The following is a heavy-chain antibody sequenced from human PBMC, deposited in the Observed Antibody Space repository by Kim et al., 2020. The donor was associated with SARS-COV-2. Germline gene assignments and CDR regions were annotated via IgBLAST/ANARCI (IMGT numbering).Heavy chain of an antibody. CDR3: ARDSLGGDEAL. J-gene: IGHJ4*02. CDR2: T. Sequence: TSYADSVKGRFTISRDNAKNTLYLQMNSLRAEDTAVYYCARDSLGGDEALWGQGTLVTVSS. V-gene: IGHV3-74*01. D-gene: IGHD2-21*02.